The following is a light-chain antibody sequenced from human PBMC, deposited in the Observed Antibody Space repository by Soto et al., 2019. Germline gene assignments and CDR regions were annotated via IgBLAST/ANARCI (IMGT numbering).Light chain of an antibody. Sequence: QSVLTQPPSASGTSGQRVTISCSGSSPNIGRNTVSWYQQLPGTAPKLLIYSNDERPSGVPDRCSGSKSGTSASLAISGLQSEDEADYYCAAWDDSLNGPVFGGGTKLTVL. V-gene: IGLV1-44*01. CDR2: SND. CDR3: AAWDDSLNGPV. J-gene: IGLJ3*02. CDR1: SPNIGRNT.